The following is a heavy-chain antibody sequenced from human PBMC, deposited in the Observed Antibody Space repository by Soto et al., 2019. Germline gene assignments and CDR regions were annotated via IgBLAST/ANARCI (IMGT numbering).Heavy chain of an antibody. CDR2: INTSGGST. CDR1: GYTFTSFY. D-gene: IGHD2-15*01. V-gene: IGHV1-46*01. J-gene: IGHJ5*01. Sequence: GVSVKAVSKASGYTFTSFYMQWVRHAPEQDLEWMGIINTSGGSTSSVQEVESRVTMTRDTSTRTVFMELCSLRSEDTVLYSWGRDGSPRIVGNTNWFETWGQESLV. CDR3: GRDGSPRIVGNTNWFET.